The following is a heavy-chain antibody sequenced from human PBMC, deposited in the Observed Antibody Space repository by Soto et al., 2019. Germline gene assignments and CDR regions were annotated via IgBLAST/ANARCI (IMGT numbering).Heavy chain of an antibody. D-gene: IGHD3-3*01. V-gene: IGHV5-51*01. Sequence: GEPVKISCKGSGYNFAGYWIAWVGQMPGKGLELMGIIYPSDSDTRYRPSFQGQVTISADKSISSAYLQWSSLRASDTAMYYCARGGVSTRTFDYWGQGTPVTVSS. CDR1: GYNFAGYW. J-gene: IGHJ4*02. CDR2: IYPSDSDT. CDR3: ARGGVSTRTFDY.